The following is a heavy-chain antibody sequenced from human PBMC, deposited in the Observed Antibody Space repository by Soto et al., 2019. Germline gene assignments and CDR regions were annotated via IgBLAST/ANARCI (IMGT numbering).Heavy chain of an antibody. CDR3: ARSPGAYYTG. CDR1: GFSFSSDW. V-gene: IGHV3-74*01. Sequence: EVQLVESGGGLVQPGGSLRLSCADSGFSFSSDWMHWLRQGPEKGLVWVSRINTDGSSTNYADSVKGRFTISRDNAMRTPYLPMNSLRAEDTAVNSCARSPGAYYTGWGQGTVVTVAS. J-gene: IGHJ3*01. D-gene: IGHD2-8*02. CDR2: INTDGSST.